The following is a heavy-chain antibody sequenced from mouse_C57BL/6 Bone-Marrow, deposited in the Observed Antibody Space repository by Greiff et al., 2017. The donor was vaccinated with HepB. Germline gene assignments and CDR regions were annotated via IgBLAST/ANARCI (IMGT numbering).Heavy chain of an antibody. CDR1: GYTFTSYG. V-gene: IGHV1-81*01. D-gene: IGHD1-1*01. CDR2: IYPRSGNT. Sequence: QVQLKESGAELARPGASVKLSCKASGYTFTSYGISWVKQRTGQGLEWIGEIYPRSGNTYYNEKFKGKATLTADKSSSTAYMELRSLTSEDSAVYFCARGTTVVAPWDWYFDVWGTGTTVTVSS. CDR3: ARGTTVVAPWDWYFDV. J-gene: IGHJ1*03.